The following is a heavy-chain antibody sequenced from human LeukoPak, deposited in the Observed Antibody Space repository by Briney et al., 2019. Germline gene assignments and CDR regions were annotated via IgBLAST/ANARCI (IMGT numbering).Heavy chain of an antibody. V-gene: IGHV3-9*01. D-gene: IGHD6-25*01. CDR2: INWNSDNI. Sequence: PGGSLRLSCAASGFTFDDYAMHWVRQAPGKGLEWVAGINWNSDNIGYADSVKGRFTISRDNAKDSLYLQMNSLRAEDTALYYCAKGGAAAGTFGYWGQGTLVTVSS. J-gene: IGHJ4*02. CDR3: AKGGAAAGTFGY. CDR1: GFTFDDYA.